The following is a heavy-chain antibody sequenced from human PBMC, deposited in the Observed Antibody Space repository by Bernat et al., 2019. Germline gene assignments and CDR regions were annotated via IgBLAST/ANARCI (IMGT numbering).Heavy chain of an antibody. CDR2: MNQDGSEK. CDR3: TRMHSGSYYFDH. J-gene: IGHJ4*02. V-gene: IGHV3-7*03. CDR1: GFTFSNYW. D-gene: IGHD1-26*01. Sequence: EVQLVESGGGLVQPGGSLRLSCVASGFTFSNYWMSWVRQAPRRGLEWVANMNQDGSEKNYVASVKGRFSISRDNAENSLYLKMDSLRADDTAVYFCTRMHSGSYYFDHWGQGTLVTVSS.